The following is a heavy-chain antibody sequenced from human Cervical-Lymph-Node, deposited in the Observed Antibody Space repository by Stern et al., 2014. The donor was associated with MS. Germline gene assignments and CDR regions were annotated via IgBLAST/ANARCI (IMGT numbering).Heavy chain of an antibody. D-gene: IGHD2-15*01. V-gene: IGHV3-23*04. CDR2: ISLSGGST. J-gene: IGHJ4*02. Sequence: MQLVQSGGGLVQPGGSLRLSCAASGFTFSDYAMSWVRQAPGKGLEWVSAISLSGGSTFYADSVQGRFTISTDNSKNTLYLQMNSLRAEDTAVYYCAKDRELVVVTFDSWGQGTLVTVSS. CDR1: GFTFSDYA. CDR3: AKDRELVVVTFDS.